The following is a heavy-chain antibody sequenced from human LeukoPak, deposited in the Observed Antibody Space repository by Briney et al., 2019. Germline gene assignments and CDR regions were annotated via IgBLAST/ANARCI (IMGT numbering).Heavy chain of an antibody. V-gene: IGHV1-46*01. J-gene: IGHJ6*02. CDR2: INPSGGST. CDR1: GYTFLSFI. Sequence: GGPVKGSCKASGYTFLSFIMHRGGQAPRQGLEWVGIINPSGGSTNYAQKFQGRVTMTRDTSTSTVYMELSSLRSEDTAVYYCARWGGYCSGGSCYTPRYYYGMDVWGQGTTVTVSS. D-gene: IGHD2-15*01. CDR3: ARWGGYCSGGSCYTPRYYYGMDV.